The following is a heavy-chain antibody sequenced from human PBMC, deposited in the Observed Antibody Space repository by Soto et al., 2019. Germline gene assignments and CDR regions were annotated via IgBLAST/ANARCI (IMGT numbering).Heavy chain of an antibody. V-gene: IGHV3-15*07. Sequence: GGSLRLSCAASGFTFSNAWMNWVRQAPGKGLEWVGRIKSKTDGGTTDYAAPVKGRFTISRDDSKNTLYLQMNSLKTEDTAVYYCTTDPPVLRYFDWLYPNAQYYFDYWGQGTLVTVSS. CDR1: GFTFSNAW. CDR3: TTDPPVLRYFDWLYPNAQYYFDY. D-gene: IGHD3-9*01. J-gene: IGHJ4*02. CDR2: IKSKTDGGTT.